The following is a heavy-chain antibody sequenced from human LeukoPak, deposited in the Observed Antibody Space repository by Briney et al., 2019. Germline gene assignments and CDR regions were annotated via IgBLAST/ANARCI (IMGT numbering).Heavy chain of an antibody. J-gene: IGHJ4*02. Sequence: PGGSLRLSCAASGFTFTTYSMNWGRQAPGKGLEWVSSISSSSSYIYYADSVKGRFTISRDNAKNSLYLQMNSLRAEDTAVYYCARVETTKYYFDYWGQGTLVTVSS. CDR2: ISSSSSYI. CDR1: GFTFTTYS. V-gene: IGHV3-21*01. CDR3: ARVETTKYYFDY. D-gene: IGHD1-1*01.